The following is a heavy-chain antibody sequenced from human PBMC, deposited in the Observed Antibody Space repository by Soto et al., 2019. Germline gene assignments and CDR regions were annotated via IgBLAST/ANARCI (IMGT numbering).Heavy chain of an antibody. J-gene: IGHJ6*02. Sequence: ASETLSLTCAVYGGSFSGYYWSWIRQPPGKGLEWIGEINHSGSTNYNPSLKSRVTISVDTSKNQFSLKLSSVTAADTAVYYCARGITIFGVVIPHYYYGMDVWGQGTTVTVSS. CDR1: GGSFSGYY. CDR3: ARGITIFGVVIPHYYYGMDV. CDR2: INHSGST. V-gene: IGHV4-34*01. D-gene: IGHD3-3*01.